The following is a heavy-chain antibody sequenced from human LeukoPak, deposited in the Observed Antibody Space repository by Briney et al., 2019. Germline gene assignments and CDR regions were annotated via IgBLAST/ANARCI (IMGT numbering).Heavy chain of an antibody. J-gene: IGHJ4*02. CDR3: ARENGDGYKPNFDY. D-gene: IGHD5-24*01. V-gene: IGHV3-48*02. CDR2: ISSSSSTI. CDR1: GFIFSSYS. Sequence: GGSLRLSCAASGFIFSSYSMNWVRQAPGKGLEWVSYISSSSSTIYYADSVKGRFTISRDNAKNSLYLQMNSLRDEDTAVYYCARENGDGYKPNFDYWGQGTLVTVSS.